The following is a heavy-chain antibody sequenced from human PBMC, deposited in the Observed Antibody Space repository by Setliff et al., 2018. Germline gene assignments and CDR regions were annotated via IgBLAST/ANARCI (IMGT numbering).Heavy chain of an antibody. CDR2: MYYSGST. J-gene: IGHJ6*03. Sequence: SETLSLTCTVSGASISSGDYHWGWIRQSPGTGLEWIATMYYSGSTYYNPSLESRVTMSVDTSKSQFSLNLYSVTAADTAVYYCARMSGFQYMDVWGKGTTVTVSS. CDR1: GASISSGDYH. CDR3: ARMSGFQYMDV. D-gene: IGHD3-3*01. V-gene: IGHV4-39*07.